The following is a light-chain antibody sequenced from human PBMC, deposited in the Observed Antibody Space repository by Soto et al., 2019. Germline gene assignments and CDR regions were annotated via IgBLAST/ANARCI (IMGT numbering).Light chain of an antibody. J-gene: IGKJ2*01. CDR2: DAL. CDR3: QQRAHWSPYT. V-gene: IGKV3-11*01. CDR1: QSVGSY. Sequence: EVVLTQSPVTLSLSPGERATLSCKTSQSVGSYLAWIQKKPGQAPRLLIYDALNRATGIPARFSGSGSGTDFTLTISSLEPEDFAVYYCQQRAHWSPYTFGQGTKTGDQT.